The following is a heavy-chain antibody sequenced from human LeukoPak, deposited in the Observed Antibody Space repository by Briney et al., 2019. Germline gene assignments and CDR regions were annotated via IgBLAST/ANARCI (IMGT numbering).Heavy chain of an antibody. CDR2: ISDSGGST. V-gene: IGHV3-23*01. CDR3: AKEVYYYDSSGYYGY. Sequence: GGTLRLSCAASGFSFSNYGMAWVRPVAGKGLEWVSAISDSGGSTYYADSVKGRFTISRDNSKNTLYLQMNSLRAEDTAVYYCAKEVYYYDSSGYYGYWGQGTLVTVSS. CDR1: GFSFSNYG. D-gene: IGHD3-22*01. J-gene: IGHJ4*02.